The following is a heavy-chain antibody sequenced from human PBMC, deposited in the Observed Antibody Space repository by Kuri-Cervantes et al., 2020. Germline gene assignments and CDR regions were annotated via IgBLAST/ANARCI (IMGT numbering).Heavy chain of an antibody. CDR2: ISAYNGNT. CDR1: GYTFTSYG. J-gene: IGHJ3*02. D-gene: IGHD3-9*01. CDR3: ARGSLVYFDWLLNIRDDAFDI. V-gene: IGHV1-18*01. Sequence: ASVKVSCKASGYTFTSYGISWVRQAPGQGLEWMGWISAYNGNTNYAQKLQGRVTMTIDTSTSTAYMELRSLRSDDTAVYYCARGSLVYFDWLLNIRDDAFDIWGQGTMVTVSS.